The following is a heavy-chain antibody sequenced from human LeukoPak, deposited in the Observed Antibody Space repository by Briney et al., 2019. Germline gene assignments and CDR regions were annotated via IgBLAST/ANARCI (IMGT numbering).Heavy chain of an antibody. CDR2: ISSFGDTI. Sequence: PGGSLRVSCAASGFTFNEYYMSWIRQAPGKGLEWISYISSFGDTIYYGDSVKGRFTISRDNAKNSLVLQMNRLRAEDTAVYYCARVGSLAAAGTIDYWGQGTLVTVSS. CDR1: GFTFNEYY. J-gene: IGHJ4*02. CDR3: ARVGSLAAAGTIDY. D-gene: IGHD6-13*01. V-gene: IGHV3-11*04.